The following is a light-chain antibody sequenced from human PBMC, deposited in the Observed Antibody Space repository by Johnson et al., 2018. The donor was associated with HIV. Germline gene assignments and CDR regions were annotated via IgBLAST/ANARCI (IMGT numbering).Light chain of an antibody. CDR3: GTWDSSLRVGF. J-gene: IGLJ1*01. Sequence: QSVLTQPPSVSAAPGQKVTISCSGSSSNIGSTSVSWYQQLPGTAPKLLIYENNKRPSVIPDRFSGSKSGTSATLGITGLQTGDEADYYCGTWDSSLRVGFFGTGTKVTVL. CDR2: ENN. V-gene: IGLV1-51*02. CDR1: SSNIGSTS.